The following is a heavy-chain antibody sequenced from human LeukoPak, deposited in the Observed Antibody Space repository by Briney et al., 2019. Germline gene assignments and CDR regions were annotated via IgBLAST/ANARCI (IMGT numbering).Heavy chain of an antibody. J-gene: IGHJ4*02. CDR2: INWNGGST. V-gene: IGHV3-20*04. D-gene: IGHD6-13*01. CDR1: GFTFDDYG. Sequence: GGSLRLSCAASGFTFDDYGMSWVRQAPGKGLEWVSGINWNGGSTGYADSVKGRFTISRDNAKNTLYLQMNSLRAEDTAVYYCAKDSLYLAAAWYFDYWGQGTLVTVSS. CDR3: AKDSLYLAAAWYFDY.